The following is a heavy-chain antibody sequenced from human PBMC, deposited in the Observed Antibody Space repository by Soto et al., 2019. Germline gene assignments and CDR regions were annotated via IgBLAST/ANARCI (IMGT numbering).Heavy chain of an antibody. Sequence: GASVKVSCKASGGTFSSYAISWVRQAPGQGLEWMGGIIPIFGTANYAQKFQGRVTITADESTSTAYMELSSLRSEDTAVYYCAREGFTYLDSSSHHYYYYGMDVWGQGTTVTVSS. J-gene: IGHJ6*02. CDR3: AREGFTYLDSSSHHYYYYGMDV. CDR2: IIPIFGTA. CDR1: GGTFSSYA. D-gene: IGHD6-6*01. V-gene: IGHV1-69*13.